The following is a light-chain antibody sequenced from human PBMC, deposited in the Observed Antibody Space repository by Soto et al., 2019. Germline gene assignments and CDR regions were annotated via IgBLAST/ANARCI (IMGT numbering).Light chain of an antibody. CDR1: SSDVGGSNF. CDR3: VSYTSSTTYV. CDR2: DVA. J-gene: IGLJ1*01. V-gene: IGLV2-14*03. Sequence: QSALTQPASVSDSPGQSITISCTGISSDVGGSNFVSWYQQHPGKPPKLIIYDVANRPSGVSNRFSGSKSGSTASLIISRLQTEDEADYYCVSYTSSTTYVFGTGTKVTVL.